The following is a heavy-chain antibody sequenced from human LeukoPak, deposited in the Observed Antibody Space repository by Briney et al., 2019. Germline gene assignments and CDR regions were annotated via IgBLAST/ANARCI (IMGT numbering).Heavy chain of an antibody. CDR3: ARANRYYDILTGYFWAFDY. CDR2: IYTSGSA. V-gene: IGHV4-61*02. CDR1: GGSISSGSYY. J-gene: IGHJ4*02. D-gene: IGHD3-9*01. Sequence: SETLSLTCTVSGGSISSGSYYWSWIRQPAGKGLEWIRRIYTSGSANYNPSLKSRVTISVDTSKNQFSLKLSSVTAADTAVYYCARANRYYDILTGYFWAFDYWGQGTLVTVSS.